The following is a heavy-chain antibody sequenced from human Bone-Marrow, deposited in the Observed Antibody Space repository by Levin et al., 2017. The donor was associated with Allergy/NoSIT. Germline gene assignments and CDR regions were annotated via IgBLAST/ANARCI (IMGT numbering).Heavy chain of an antibody. V-gene: IGHV4-30-2*01. J-gene: IGHJ3*02. CDR2: IFRSGST. D-gene: IGHD3-10*01. CDR3: ANSGGSDAFDI. CDR1: GDSISSGNYC. Sequence: SQTLSLTCTVSGDSISSGNYCWSWIRQPPGKALEWIGYIFRSGSTYYNPSLKSRVTISIDKSKNQFSLNLNSVTAADTAVYYCANSGGSDAFDIWGHGTMVTVSS.